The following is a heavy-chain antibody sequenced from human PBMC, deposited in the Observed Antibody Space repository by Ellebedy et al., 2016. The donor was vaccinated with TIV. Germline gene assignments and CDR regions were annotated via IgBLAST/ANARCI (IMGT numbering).Heavy chain of an antibody. CDR2: MNPNSGKT. D-gene: IGHD2-21*01. V-gene: IGHV1-8*02. Sequence: ASVKVSXKASGYTFTNYDIKWVRQATGQGLEWVGWMNPNSGKTESAQKFQGRITISRNTSISTAYMELSSLRSEDTAVYFCARAGALCGGDCYHLWGQGTLVTVYS. J-gene: IGHJ5*02. CDR1: GYTFTNYD. CDR3: ARAGALCGGDCYHL.